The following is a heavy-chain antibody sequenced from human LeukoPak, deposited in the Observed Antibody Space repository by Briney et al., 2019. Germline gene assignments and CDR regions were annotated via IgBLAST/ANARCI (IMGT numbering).Heavy chain of an antibody. J-gene: IGHJ4*02. V-gene: IGHV4-4*02. CDR3: VREGGSNRDPFDY. D-gene: IGHD1-14*01. Sequence: SETLSLTCAVSGGSISSNNWWSWVRQPPGKGLEWIGEIYHSGSTNYNPSLKSRVTISVDKSKNQFSLNLNSVTAADTAVYYCVREGGSNRDPFDYWGQGTLATVSS. CDR1: GGSISSNNW. CDR2: IYHSGST.